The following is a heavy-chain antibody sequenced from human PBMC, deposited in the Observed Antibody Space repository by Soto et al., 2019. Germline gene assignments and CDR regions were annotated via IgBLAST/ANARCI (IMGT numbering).Heavy chain of an antibody. J-gene: IGHJ4*02. Sequence: SETLSLTCAVYGGSFSGYYWSWIRQPPGKGLEWIGEINHSGSTNYNPSLKSRVTISVDTSKNQFSLKLSSVTAADTAVYYCARGLYSSGGDYWGQGTLVTVSS. D-gene: IGHD6-19*01. CDR2: INHSGST. CDR3: ARGLYSSGGDY. CDR1: GGSFSGYY. V-gene: IGHV4-34*01.